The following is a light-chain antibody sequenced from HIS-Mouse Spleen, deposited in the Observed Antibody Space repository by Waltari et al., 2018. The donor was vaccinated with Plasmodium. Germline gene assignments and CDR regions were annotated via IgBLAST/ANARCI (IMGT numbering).Light chain of an antibody. CDR3: QAWDSSTVV. Sequence: SYELTQPPSVSVSPGQTASITRSGDKLGDKYACWYQQKPGQSPVLGIYQDSKRPSGIPERVSGSNSGNTATLTISGTQAMDEADYYCQAWDSSTVVFGGGTKLTVL. V-gene: IGLV3-1*01. J-gene: IGLJ2*01. CDR1: KLGDKY. CDR2: QDS.